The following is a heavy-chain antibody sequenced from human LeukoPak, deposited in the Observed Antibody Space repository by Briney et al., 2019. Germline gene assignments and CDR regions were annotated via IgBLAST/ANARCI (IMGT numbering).Heavy chain of an antibody. CDR3: ARVVMVRGADY. J-gene: IGHJ4*02. V-gene: IGHV3-21*01. CDR1: GFTSSSYS. CDR2: ISSSSSYI. Sequence: GGSLRLSCAASGFTSSSYSVNWVRQAPGKGLEWVSSISSSSSYIYYADSVKGRFTISRDNAKNSLYLQMNSLRAEDTAVYYCARVVMVRGADYWGQGTLVTVSS. D-gene: IGHD3-10*01.